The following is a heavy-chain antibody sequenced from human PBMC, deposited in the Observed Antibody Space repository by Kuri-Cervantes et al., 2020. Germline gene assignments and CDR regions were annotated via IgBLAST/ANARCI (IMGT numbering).Heavy chain of an antibody. CDR2: IYYSGST. CDR3: ARDHRSGSYPFDY. D-gene: IGHD1-26*01. Sequence: SETLSLTCTVSGGSISSYYWSWIRQPPGKGLEWIGYIYYSGSTYYNPSLKSRVTISVDTSKNQFSLKLSSVTAADTAVYYCARDHRSGSYPFDYWGQGTLVTVSS. CDR1: GGSISSYY. J-gene: IGHJ4*02. V-gene: IGHV4-59*12.